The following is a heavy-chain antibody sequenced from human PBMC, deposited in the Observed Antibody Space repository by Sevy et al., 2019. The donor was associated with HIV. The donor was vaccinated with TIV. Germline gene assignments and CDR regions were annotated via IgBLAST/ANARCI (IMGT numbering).Heavy chain of an antibody. V-gene: IGHV4-4*07. CDR1: GGSISSYY. CDR3: ARAAGRFIYSRDPSYYGMDV. CDR2: IYTSGST. D-gene: IGHD2-15*01. J-gene: IGHJ6*02. Sequence: SESLSLTCTVSGGSISSYYWSWIRQPAGKGLEWLGRIYTSGSTNYNPSLKSRVTMSVDTSKNQCSLKLSSVTAADTAVYYSARAAGRFIYSRDPSYYGMDVWGQGTTVTVSS.